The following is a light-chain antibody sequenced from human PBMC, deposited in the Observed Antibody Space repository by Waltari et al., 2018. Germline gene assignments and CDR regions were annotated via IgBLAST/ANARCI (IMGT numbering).Light chain of an antibody. V-gene: IGLV1-40*01. CDR2: ETG. CDR3: QSYDSGLRGV. J-gene: IGLJ1*01. Sequence: QSVLAQPPSVSGAPGQRVTISCTGSSSNIGADYDVHGYQKLPGTAPQLVIYETGQRPAGVPDRFSGSRSGTSASLAITGLQAEDEADYYCQSYDSGLRGVFGTGTKVTVL. CDR1: SSNIGADYD.